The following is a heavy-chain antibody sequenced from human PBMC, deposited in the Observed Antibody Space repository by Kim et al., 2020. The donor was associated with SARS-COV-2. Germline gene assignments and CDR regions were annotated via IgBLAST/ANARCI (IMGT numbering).Heavy chain of an antibody. CDR3: ARGGQELWGFPDY. J-gene: IGHJ4*02. D-gene: IGHD5-18*01. Sequence: YAQGFTGRFVFSLDTSVSTAYLQISSLKAEDTAVYYCARGGQELWGFPDYWGQGTLVTVSS. V-gene: IGHV7-4-1*02.